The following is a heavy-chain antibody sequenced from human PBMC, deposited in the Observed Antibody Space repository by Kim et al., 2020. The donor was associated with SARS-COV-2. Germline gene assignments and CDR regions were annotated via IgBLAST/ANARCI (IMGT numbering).Heavy chain of an antibody. J-gene: IGHJ3*02. Sequence: KFQGRVTITADESTSTAYMELSSLRSEDTAVYYCRNYYDSSGYYLDAFDIWGQGTMVTVSS. CDR3: RNYYDSSGYYLDAFDI. D-gene: IGHD3-22*01. V-gene: IGHV1-69*01.